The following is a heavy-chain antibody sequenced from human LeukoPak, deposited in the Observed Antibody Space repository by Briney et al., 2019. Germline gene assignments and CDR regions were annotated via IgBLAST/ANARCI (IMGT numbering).Heavy chain of an antibody. Sequence: ASVKVSCKASGYTFTGYYMHWVRQAPGQGLEWMGWINPNSGGTNYAQKFQGRVTMTRDTSISTAYMELSRLRSDVTAVYYCARVRGYGSGKNWFDPWGQGTLVTVSS. D-gene: IGHD3-10*01. CDR3: ARVRGYGSGKNWFDP. V-gene: IGHV1-2*02. J-gene: IGHJ5*02. CDR1: GYTFTGYY. CDR2: INPNSGGT.